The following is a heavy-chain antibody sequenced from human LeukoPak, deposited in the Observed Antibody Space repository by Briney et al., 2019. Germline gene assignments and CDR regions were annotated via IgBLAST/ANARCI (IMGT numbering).Heavy chain of an antibody. CDR2: ISAGGSGT. V-gene: IGHV3-23*01. CDR1: GFTLSSYA. D-gene: IGHD6-19*01. CDR3: AKRSVTGTYYLDY. J-gene: IGHJ4*02. Sequence: GGSLRLSCADSGFTLSSYAMRWVRPAPREGLDWVSSISAGGSGTYYADSVKGRFTISRDNSKDTLYLQMNSLRAEDTAVYYCAKRSVTGTYYLDYWGQGTLVRVSS.